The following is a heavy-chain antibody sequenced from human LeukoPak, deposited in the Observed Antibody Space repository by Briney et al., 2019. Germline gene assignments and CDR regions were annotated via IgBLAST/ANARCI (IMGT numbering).Heavy chain of an antibody. V-gene: IGHV6-1*01. CDR1: GDSVSGNTAA. CDR2: TYYRSKWYY. J-gene: IGHJ4*02. Sequence: SQTLSLTCALSGDSVSGNTAAWSWIRQSPSRGLEWLGRTYYRSKWYYDYAAFVKSRITINPDTSKNQFSLQLNSVTSEDTAVYFCARVQDHYDGSVYYFLDYWGQGTLVTVSS. CDR3: ARVQDHYDGSVYYFLDY. D-gene: IGHD3-22*01.